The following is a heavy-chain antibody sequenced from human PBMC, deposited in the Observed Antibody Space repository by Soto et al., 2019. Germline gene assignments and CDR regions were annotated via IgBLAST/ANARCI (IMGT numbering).Heavy chain of an antibody. Sequence: ASVKVSCKASGGTFSSYAISWVRQAPGQGLEWMGGIIPIFGTANYAQKFQGRVTITADESTSTAYMELSSLRSEDTAVYYCARDLAARPYYYYGMDVWGQGTTVTVSS. V-gene: IGHV1-69*13. CDR1: GGTFSSYA. CDR3: ARDLAARPYYYYGMDV. CDR2: IIPIFGTA. D-gene: IGHD6-6*01. J-gene: IGHJ6*02.